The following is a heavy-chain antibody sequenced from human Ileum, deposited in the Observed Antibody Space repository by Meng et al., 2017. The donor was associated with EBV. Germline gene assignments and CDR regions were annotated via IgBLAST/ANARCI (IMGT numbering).Heavy chain of an antibody. J-gene: IGHJ4*02. CDR1: GGSISRRGW. CDR3: ASSDYYRSDY. V-gene: IGHV4-4*02. Sequence: VERPEAGPGLGTPSATLSRTSSVSGGSISRRGWWSWVRQPPGKGLEWIGETSHSGSTNYSPSLKSRVTISLDKSKNQLSLKLNSVTAADTAVYYCASSDYYRSDYWGQGTLVTVSS. CDR2: TSHSGST. D-gene: IGHD3-22*01.